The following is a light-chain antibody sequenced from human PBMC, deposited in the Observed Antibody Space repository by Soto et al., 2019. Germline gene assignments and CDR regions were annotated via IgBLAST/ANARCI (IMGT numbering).Light chain of an antibody. CDR1: QSISNW. Sequence: DIQITQSPSTLSASVGDRVTITCRASQSISNWLAWYQQKPGTAPKLLIYHASTLESGVPSRFSGSGSGTDFTLKISRVEAEDVGVYYCMQGTHWPQTFGQGTRLEIK. J-gene: IGKJ5*01. CDR3: MQGTHWPQT. V-gene: IGKV1-5*01. CDR2: HAS.